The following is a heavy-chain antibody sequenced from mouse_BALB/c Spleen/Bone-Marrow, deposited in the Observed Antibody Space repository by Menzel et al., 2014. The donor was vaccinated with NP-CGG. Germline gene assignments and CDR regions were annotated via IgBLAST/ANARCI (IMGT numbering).Heavy chain of an antibody. CDR1: GFTFSSNG. V-gene: IGHV5-9-2*01. CDR3: ARNYYGYDGYFDY. CDR2: ISGGGNYT. J-gene: IGHJ2*01. Sequence: EVQGVESGGGLVKPGGSLKLSCAASGFTFSSNGMSWVRHTPEKRLEWVATISGGGNYTYYPDSVKGQFTISRDNAKNNLYLQMSSLRSEDTALYYCARNYYGYDGYFDYWGQGTTLTVSS. D-gene: IGHD2-2*01.